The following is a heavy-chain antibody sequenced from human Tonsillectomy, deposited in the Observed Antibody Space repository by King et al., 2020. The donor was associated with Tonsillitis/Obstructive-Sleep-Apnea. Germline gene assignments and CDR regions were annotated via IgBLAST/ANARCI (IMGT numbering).Heavy chain of an antibody. D-gene: IGHD6-13*01. CDR3: AMAVRGVAAAGRGAYYYYMDV. CDR2: INHSGST. J-gene: IGHJ6*03. CDR1: GGSFSGYY. Sequence: VQLQQWGAGLLKPSETLSLTCAVYGGSFSGYYWSWIRQPPGKGLEWIGEINHSGSTNYNPSLKSRVTISVDTSKNQFSLKLSSLTAADTAVYYCAMAVRGVAAAGRGAYYYYMDVWGKGTTVTVSS. V-gene: IGHV4-34*01.